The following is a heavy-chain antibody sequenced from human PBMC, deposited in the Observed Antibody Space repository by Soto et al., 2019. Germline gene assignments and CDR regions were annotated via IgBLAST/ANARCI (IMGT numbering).Heavy chain of an antibody. CDR3: ARHGDIVVVPAALWRSWFDP. J-gene: IGHJ5*02. CDR1: GYTFTNYW. CDR2: IDPSDSYT. V-gene: IGHV5-10-1*01. Sequence: GESLKISCKGSGYTFTNYWIGWVRQMPGKGLEWMGRIDPSDSYTNYSPSFQGHVTISADKSISTAYLQWSILKASDTAMYYCARHGDIVVVPAALWRSWFDPWGQGTLVTVSS. D-gene: IGHD2-2*01.